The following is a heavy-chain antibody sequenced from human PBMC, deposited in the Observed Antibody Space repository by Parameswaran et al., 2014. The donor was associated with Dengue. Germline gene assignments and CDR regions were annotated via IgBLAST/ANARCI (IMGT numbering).Heavy chain of an antibody. CDR3: ARCSTDYYYYYMDV. V-gene: IGHV3-11*01. CDR2: ISSSGSTI. Sequence: WIRQPPGKGLEWVSYISSSGSTIYYADSVKGRFTISRGNAKNSLYLQMNSLRAEDTAVYYCARCSTDYYYYYMDVWGKGTTVTVSS. D-gene: IGHD3-10*02. J-gene: IGHJ6*03.